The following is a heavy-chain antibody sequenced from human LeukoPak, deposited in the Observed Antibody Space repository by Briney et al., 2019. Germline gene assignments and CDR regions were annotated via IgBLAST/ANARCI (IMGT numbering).Heavy chain of an antibody. V-gene: IGHV1-69*05. D-gene: IGHD2-21*02. Sequence: SVKVSCKASGGTFSSYAISWVRQAPGQGLEWMGGIIPIFGTANYAQKFQGRVAITTDESTSTAYMELSSLRSEDTAVYYCARDGAYCGGDCYPNWFDPWGQGTPVTVSS. CDR3: ARDGAYCGGDCYPNWFDP. J-gene: IGHJ5*02. CDR1: GGTFSSYA. CDR2: IIPIFGTA.